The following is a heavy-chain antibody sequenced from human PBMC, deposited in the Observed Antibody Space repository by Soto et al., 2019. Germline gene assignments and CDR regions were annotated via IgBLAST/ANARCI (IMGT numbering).Heavy chain of an antibody. J-gene: IGHJ5*02. CDR3: ATRITVFGWLIPTFYP. V-gene: IGHV4-34*10. Sequence: SETLSLTCAVYGGSVNGYYWNWIRQPPGKGLEWIGEINHPGGAHYNPSPNRLTSRSVHTRKNQITLGLSAVSAPDTAISCRATRITVFGWLIPTFYPWGQGTQVTVGS. D-gene: IGHD3-3*01. CDR1: GGSVNGYY. CDR2: INHPGGA.